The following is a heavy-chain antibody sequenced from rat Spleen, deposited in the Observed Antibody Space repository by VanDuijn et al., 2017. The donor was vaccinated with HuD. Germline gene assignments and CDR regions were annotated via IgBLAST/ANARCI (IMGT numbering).Heavy chain of an antibody. CDR2: ISPSGGSI. Sequence: EVQLVESGGGLVQPGRSLKLSCAASGFTFNNYGMHWIRQAPTKGLEWVASISPSGGSIYYRDSVKGRFTISRDNAKSTLYLQMDSLRSEDTATYYCATYTASLPIGDWGQGVMVTVSS. CDR3: ATYTASLPIGD. D-gene: IGHD2-6*01. CDR1: GFTFNNYG. J-gene: IGHJ2*01. V-gene: IGHV5-19*01.